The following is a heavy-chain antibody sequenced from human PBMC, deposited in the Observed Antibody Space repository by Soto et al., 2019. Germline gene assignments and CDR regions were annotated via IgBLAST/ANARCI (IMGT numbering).Heavy chain of an antibody. CDR3: ALAPAAHILH. Sequence: QVQLQQWGAGLLKPSETLSLTCAVYGGSLSAYYWSWIRQPPGKGLEWIGEINPSGTTNYNPSLKSRVTISVDTSKNQFSLKLSSVTAADTAVYPCALAPAAHILHWGQGTLVTVSS. J-gene: IGHJ1*01. V-gene: IGHV4-34*01. CDR1: GGSLSAYY. CDR2: INPSGTT. D-gene: IGHD2-2*01.